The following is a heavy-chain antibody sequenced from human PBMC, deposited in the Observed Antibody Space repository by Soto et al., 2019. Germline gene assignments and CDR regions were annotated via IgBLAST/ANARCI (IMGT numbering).Heavy chain of an antibody. CDR1: GYSFTNFW. CDR3: ARHLYSSVDY. Sequence: PGESLKISCKGSGYSFTNFWISWVRQMPGKGLEWVGRIDPSDSYTNYSPSFQGHVTISADKSISTAYLQWSSLKASDTAMYYCARHLYSSVDYWGQGTLVTVSS. D-gene: IGHD6-25*01. J-gene: IGHJ4*02. V-gene: IGHV5-10-1*01. CDR2: IDPSDSYT.